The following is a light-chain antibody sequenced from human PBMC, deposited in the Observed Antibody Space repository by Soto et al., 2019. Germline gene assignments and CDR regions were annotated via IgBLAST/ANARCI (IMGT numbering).Light chain of an antibody. CDR2: DNN. Sequence: QSVLTQPPSVSAAPGQTVTISCSGSSSNIGLHFVSWYQQFPGTAPKLLIYDNNQRPSGIPERFSGSKTGTSATLGITGLQTGDEADYYCATWDNSLSAGVFGGGTQLTVL. V-gene: IGLV1-51*01. J-gene: IGLJ3*02. CDR3: ATWDNSLSAGV. CDR1: SSNIGLHF.